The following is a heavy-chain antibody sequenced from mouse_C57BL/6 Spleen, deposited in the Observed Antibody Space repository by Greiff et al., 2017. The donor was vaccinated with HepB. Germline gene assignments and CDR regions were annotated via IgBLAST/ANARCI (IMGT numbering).Heavy chain of an antibody. V-gene: IGHV5-4*01. CDR1: GFTFSSYA. Sequence: EVQVVESGGGLVKPGGSLKLSCAASGFTFSSYAMSWVRQTPEKRLEWVATISDGGSYTYYPDNVKGRFTISRDNAKNNLYLQMSHLKSEDTAMYYCAREGDTDYAMDYWGQGTSVTVSS. CDR3: AREGDTDYAMDY. CDR2: ISDGGSYT. J-gene: IGHJ4*01.